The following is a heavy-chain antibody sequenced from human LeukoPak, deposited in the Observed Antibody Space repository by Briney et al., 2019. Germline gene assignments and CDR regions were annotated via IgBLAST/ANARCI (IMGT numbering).Heavy chain of an antibody. CDR1: GYIFTSFY. V-gene: IGHV1-46*01. Sequence: ASVKVSCKASGYIFTSFYMHWVRQAPGQGLEWMGIINPSGGNTGYAQKFQGRVTMTRDTSTSTVYMELSSLRSEDTAVYYCATYYDSSGSFDYWGQGTLVTVSS. D-gene: IGHD3-22*01. CDR3: ATYYDSSGSFDY. CDR2: INPSGGNT. J-gene: IGHJ4*02.